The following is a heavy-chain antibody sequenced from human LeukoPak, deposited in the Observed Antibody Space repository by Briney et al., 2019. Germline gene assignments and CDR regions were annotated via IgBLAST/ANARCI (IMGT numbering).Heavy chain of an antibody. J-gene: IGHJ3*01. CDR2: INTDGSST. CDR1: GFTFSTYW. Sequence: PGGSLRLSCTASGFTFSTYWMHWVRQAPGKGLVWVSRINTDGSSTTYADSVKGRFTISRDNAKNTLYLQMNNLRAEDTAVYYCAKPRGGDSWAFDFWGQGTMVTVSS. CDR3: AKPRGGDSWAFDF. V-gene: IGHV3-74*01. D-gene: IGHD2-21*02.